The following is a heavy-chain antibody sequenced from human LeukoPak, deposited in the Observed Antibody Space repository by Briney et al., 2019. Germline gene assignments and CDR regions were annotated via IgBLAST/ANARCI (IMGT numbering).Heavy chain of an antibody. Sequence: GGSLRLSCAASGFTFSSYSMNWVRQAPGKGLEWVSGIGSDVRTHYADSVKGRFTISRDNSKNTMYLQMNSLRAEDTAVYYCAKDLIGWSFDYWGQGTLVTVSS. D-gene: IGHD2-15*01. CDR3: AKDLIGWSFDY. CDR2: IGSDVRT. V-gene: IGHV3-23*01. J-gene: IGHJ4*02. CDR1: GFTFSSYS.